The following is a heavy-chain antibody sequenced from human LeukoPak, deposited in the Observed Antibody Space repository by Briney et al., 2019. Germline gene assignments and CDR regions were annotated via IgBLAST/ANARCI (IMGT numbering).Heavy chain of an antibody. J-gene: IGHJ6*03. CDR2: IKSKTDGGTT. CDR1: GFTFSSFE. V-gene: IGHV3-15*01. D-gene: IGHD6-13*01. CDR3: TRENLPKYSSSWYSYYYYYMDV. Sequence: GGSLRLSCAASGFTFSSFEMNWVRQAPGKGLEWVGRIKSKTDGGTTDYAAPVKGRITISRDDSKSIAYLQMNSLKTEDTAVYYCTRENLPKYSSSWYSYYYYYMDVWGKGTTVTISS.